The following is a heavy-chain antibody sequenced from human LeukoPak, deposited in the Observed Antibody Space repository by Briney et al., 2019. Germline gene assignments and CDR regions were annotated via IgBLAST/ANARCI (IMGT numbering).Heavy chain of an antibody. V-gene: IGHV1-69*02. CDR3: ARAGIYSGSYLMRYYYYYMDV. CDR1: GGTFSSYT. Sequence: GASVKVSCKASGGTFSSYTISWVRQAPGQGLEWMGRIIPILGIANYAQNFQGRVTITADKSTSTAYMELSSLRSEDTAVYYCARAGIYSGSYLMRYYYYYMDVWGKGTTVTVSS. D-gene: IGHD1-26*01. J-gene: IGHJ6*03. CDR2: IIPILGIA.